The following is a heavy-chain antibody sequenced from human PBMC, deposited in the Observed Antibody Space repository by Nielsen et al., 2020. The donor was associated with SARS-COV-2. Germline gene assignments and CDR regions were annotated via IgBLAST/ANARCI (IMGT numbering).Heavy chain of an antibody. D-gene: IGHD6-19*01. CDR1: GYTFTSYY. CDR2: INPSGGST. V-gene: IGHV1-46*01. Sequence: ASVKVSCKASGYTFTSYYMHWVRQAPGQGLEWMGIINPSGGSTSYAQKFQGRVTMTRDTSTSTVYMELSSLRSEDTAVYYCARDLNMAVAGMEVNWFDPWGQGTLVTVSS. CDR3: ARDLNMAVAGMEVNWFDP. J-gene: IGHJ5*02.